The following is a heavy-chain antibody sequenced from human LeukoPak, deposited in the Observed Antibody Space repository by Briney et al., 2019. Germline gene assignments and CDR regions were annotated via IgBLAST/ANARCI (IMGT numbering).Heavy chain of an antibody. CDR2: IYYSGST. CDR3: ASNVRSSGWKAFDI. J-gene: IGHJ3*02. Sequence: SQTLSLTCTVSGGSISSGGYYWSWIRQHPGKGLEWIGHIYYSGSTYYNPSLKSRVTISVDTSKNQFSLKLSSVTAADTAVYYCASNVRSSGWKAFDIWGQGTMVTVSS. V-gene: IGHV4-31*03. D-gene: IGHD3-22*01. CDR1: GGSISSGGYY.